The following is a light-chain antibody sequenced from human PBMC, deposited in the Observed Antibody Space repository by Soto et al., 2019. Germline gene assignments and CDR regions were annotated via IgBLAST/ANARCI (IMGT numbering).Light chain of an antibody. Sequence: DFQMTQSPSTLSASVGDRVTITCRASQNIRSRLAWFQQKPGKAPKLLIYAASSLQSGVSSRFSGSGSGTEFTLTISRLQPDDVATYYCLQYSSHSWTFGQGTKVDIK. CDR3: LQYSSHSWT. CDR2: AAS. V-gene: IGKV1-5*01. CDR1: QNIRSR. J-gene: IGKJ1*01.